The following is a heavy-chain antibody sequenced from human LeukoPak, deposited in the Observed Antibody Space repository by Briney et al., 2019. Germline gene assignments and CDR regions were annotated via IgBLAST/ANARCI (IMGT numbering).Heavy chain of an antibody. CDR2: IYTSGST. V-gene: IGHV4-61*02. CDR3: ANSIDFDYGDYYFDY. J-gene: IGHJ4*03. D-gene: IGHD4-17*01. CDR1: GGSISSGSYY. Sequence: PSETLSLTCTVSGGSISSGSYYWSWIRQPAGKGLEWIGRIYTSGSTNYNPSLKSRVTISLDTSKNQFSLKLSSVTAADTAVYYCANSIDFDYGDYYFDYWGQGTMVTVSS.